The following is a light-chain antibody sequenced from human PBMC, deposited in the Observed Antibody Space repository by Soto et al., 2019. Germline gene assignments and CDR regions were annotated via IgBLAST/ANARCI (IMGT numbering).Light chain of an antibody. CDR1: QGIRND. CDR2: ATS. CDR3: LQDYTYPRT. Sequence: AIPMTQSPSSLSASVGDTVTITCRASQGIRNDLGWYQQKPGKAPKLLIFATSTLQNVVPSRFSGSGFGKDFTLTISGLQPEDFATYYCLQDYTYPRTFGPGTKVDLK. V-gene: IGKV1-6*01. J-gene: IGKJ3*01.